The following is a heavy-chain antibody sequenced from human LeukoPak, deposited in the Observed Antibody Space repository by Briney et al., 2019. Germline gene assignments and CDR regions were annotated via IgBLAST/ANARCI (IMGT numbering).Heavy chain of an antibody. CDR3: AKAWDSYDFWSGYHPFDY. V-gene: IGHV3-21*04. D-gene: IGHD3-3*01. J-gene: IGHJ4*02. CDR2: ISSSSSYI. CDR1: GFTFSSYS. Sequence: GGSLRLSCAASGFTFSSYSMNWVRQAPGKGLEWVSSISSSSSYIYYADSVKGRFTISRDNSKNTLYLQMNSLRAEDTAVYYCAKAWDSYDFWSGYHPFDYWGQGTLVTVSS.